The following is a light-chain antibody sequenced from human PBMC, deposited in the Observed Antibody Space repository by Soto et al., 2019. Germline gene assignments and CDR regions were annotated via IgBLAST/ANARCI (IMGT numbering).Light chain of an antibody. J-gene: IGLJ1*01. Sequence: QSALAQPASVSGSPGQSITISCTGTSSDVGGYNYVSWYQQHPGKAPKLMIYEVSNRPSGVSNRFSGSKSGNTASLTISGLQAEEEADHYCSSYTSSVYVFGTGTKVTVL. V-gene: IGLV2-14*01. CDR3: SSYTSSVYV. CDR1: SSDVGGYNY. CDR2: EVS.